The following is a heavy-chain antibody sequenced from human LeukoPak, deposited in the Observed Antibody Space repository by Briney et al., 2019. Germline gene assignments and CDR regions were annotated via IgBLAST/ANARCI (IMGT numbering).Heavy chain of an antibody. CDR1: GFIVNSYY. J-gene: IGHJ4*02. D-gene: IGHD3-22*01. CDR2: IYSSGNT. V-gene: IGHV3-66*01. CDR3: ARCGSGYYGIDY. Sequence: GGSLRLSCAASGFIVNSYYMSWVRQAPGKGLEWVSVIYSSGNTYYADSVKARFTISRDNSKNTLYLQMNSLRAEDTAVYYCARCGSGYYGIDYWGQGTLVTVSS.